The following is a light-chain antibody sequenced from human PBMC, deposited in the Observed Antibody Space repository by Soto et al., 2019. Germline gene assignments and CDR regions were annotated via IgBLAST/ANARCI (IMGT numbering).Light chain of an antibody. CDR3: QDYGTSAPWT. V-gene: IGKV3-20*01. CDR1: QNIRGNE. CDR2: RGS. Sequence: EVVLTQSPGTLSLSPGERATLSCRASQNIRGNELAWYQQKPGQAPRLLIARGSSRATGIPDRFSGRGSGTAFTLTISRLEPADFAVYYCQDYGTSAPWTFGQGTTVEIK. J-gene: IGKJ1*01.